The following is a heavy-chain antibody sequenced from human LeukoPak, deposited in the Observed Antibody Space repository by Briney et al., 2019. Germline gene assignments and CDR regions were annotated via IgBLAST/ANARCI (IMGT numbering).Heavy chain of an antibody. CDR2: INHSGST. CDR1: GGSFSAYY. Sequence: PSETLSLTCAVYGGSFSAYYWSWIRQPPGKGLEWIGEINHSGSTNYNPSLKSRVNISVDTSKNQFSLKLSSVTAADTAVYYCARHRGSNLNRSFDFWGQGTLVTVSS. V-gene: IGHV4-34*01. CDR3: ARHRGSNLNRSFDF. D-gene: IGHD1-14*01. J-gene: IGHJ4*02.